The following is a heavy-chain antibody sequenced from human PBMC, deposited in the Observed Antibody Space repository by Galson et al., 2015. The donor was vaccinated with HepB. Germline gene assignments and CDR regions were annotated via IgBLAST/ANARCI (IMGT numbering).Heavy chain of an antibody. J-gene: IGHJ6*03. CDR1: GGAFITFG. Sequence: SVKVSCKASGGAFITFGISWVRQAPGQGLEWMGRNNPNSGGTNYAQKFQGRVTMTRDTSISTAYMELSRLRSDDTAVYYCARVITFGGVIVETYYYYMDVWGKGTTVTVSS. D-gene: IGHD3-16*02. CDR3: ARVITFGGVIVETYYYYMDV. CDR2: NNPNSGGT. V-gene: IGHV1-2*06.